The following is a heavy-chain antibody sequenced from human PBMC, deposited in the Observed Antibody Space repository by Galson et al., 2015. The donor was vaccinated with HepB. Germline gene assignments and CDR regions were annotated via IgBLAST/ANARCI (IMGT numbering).Heavy chain of an antibody. Sequence: SLRLSCAASGFTFSNYSMNWVRQAPGKGLEWVSSISSSSSYIYYADSVKGRFTISRDDAKNSLYLQMNSLRDEDTAVYYCARDRATVVDYWGQGTLVTVSS. CDR1: GFTFSNYS. D-gene: IGHD2-15*01. V-gene: IGHV3-21*01. CDR2: ISSSSSYI. CDR3: ARDRATVVDY. J-gene: IGHJ4*02.